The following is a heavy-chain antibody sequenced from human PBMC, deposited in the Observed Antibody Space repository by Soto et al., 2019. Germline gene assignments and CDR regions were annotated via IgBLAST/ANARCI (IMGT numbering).Heavy chain of an antibody. CDR1: GFTFSSYG. J-gene: IGHJ4*02. CDR2: ISYDGSNK. V-gene: IGHV3-30*18. Sequence: PGGSLRLSCAASGFTFSSYGMHWVRQAPGKGLEWVAVISYDGSNKYYADSVKGRFTISRDNSKNTLYLQMNSLRAEDTAVYYCAKPVYSGSYYGIGYYFDYWGQGTLVTVSS. CDR3: AKPVYSGSYYGIGYYFDY. D-gene: IGHD1-26*01.